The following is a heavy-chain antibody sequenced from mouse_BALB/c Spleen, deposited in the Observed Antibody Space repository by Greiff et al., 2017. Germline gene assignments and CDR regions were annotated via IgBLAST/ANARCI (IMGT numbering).Heavy chain of an antibody. Sequence: DVKLVESGGGLVKPGGSLKLSCAASGFTFSSYAMSWVRQTPEKRLEWVASISSGGSTYYPDSVKGRFTISRDNARNILYLQMSSLRSEDTAMYYCARGGYGSSYGGHYFDYWGQGTTLTVSS. J-gene: IGHJ2*01. CDR2: ISSGGST. D-gene: IGHD1-1*01. CDR1: GFTFSSYA. CDR3: ARGGYGSSYGGHYFDY. V-gene: IGHV5-6-5*01.